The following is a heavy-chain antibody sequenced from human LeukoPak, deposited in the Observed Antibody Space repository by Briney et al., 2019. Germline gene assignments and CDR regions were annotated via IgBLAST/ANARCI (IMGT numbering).Heavy chain of an antibody. Sequence: SGTLSLTCAVSGGSISSSNWWSWVRQPPGKGLEWIGEIYHSGSTNYNPSLKSRVTISVDKSKNQFSLKLSSVTAADTAVYYCARDREYCSGGSCYRRFDPWGQGTLVTVSS. CDR3: ARDREYCSGGSCYRRFDP. J-gene: IGHJ5*02. CDR2: IYHSGST. CDR1: GGSISSSNW. D-gene: IGHD2-15*01. V-gene: IGHV4-4*02.